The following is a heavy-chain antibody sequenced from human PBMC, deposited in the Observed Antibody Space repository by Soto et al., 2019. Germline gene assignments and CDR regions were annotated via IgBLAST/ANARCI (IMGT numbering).Heavy chain of an antibody. Sequence: SETLSLSCTVSGGSINNYYWNWIRQPPGKGLEWIGYIYYTGTTSYNPSLKSRVTFSVDTFKNQISLNVTSVTAADTAVYYCARQNVAISDYLSYPDYMDVWGKGTTVTVSS. J-gene: IGHJ6*03. D-gene: IGHD3-16*02. V-gene: IGHV4-59*08. CDR2: IYYTGTT. CDR1: GGSINNYY. CDR3: ARQNVAISDYLSYPDYMDV.